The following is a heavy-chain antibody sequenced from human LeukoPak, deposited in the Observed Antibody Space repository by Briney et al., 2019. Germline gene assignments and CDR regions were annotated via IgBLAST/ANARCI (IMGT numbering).Heavy chain of an antibody. CDR3: ARDSLYYGSWRPNWFDP. CDR2: ISSSSSSI. D-gene: IGHD3-10*01. J-gene: IGHJ5*02. Sequence: PGGSLRLSCAASAFTVSSDTMNWVRQAPGKGLEWVSSISSSSSSIYYADSVKGRFTISRDNAKNSLYLQMNSLRAEDTAVYYCARDSLYYGSWRPNWFDPCGQGTLVTVSS. CDR1: AFTVSSDT. V-gene: IGHV3-21*01.